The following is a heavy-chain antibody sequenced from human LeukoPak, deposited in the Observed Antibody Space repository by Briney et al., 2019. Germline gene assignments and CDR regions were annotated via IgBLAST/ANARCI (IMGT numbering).Heavy chain of an antibody. CDR3: ARVVVAGTCNWFDP. CDR1: GGSISSGSYY. J-gene: IGHJ5*02. D-gene: IGHD6-19*01. CDR2: IYTSGST. Sequence: PSQTLSLTCTVSGGSISSGSYYWSWIRQPAGKGLEWIGRIYTSGSTNYNPSLKSRVTISVDTSKNQFSLKLSSVTAADTAVYYSARVVVAGTCNWFDPWGQGTLVTVSS. V-gene: IGHV4-61*02.